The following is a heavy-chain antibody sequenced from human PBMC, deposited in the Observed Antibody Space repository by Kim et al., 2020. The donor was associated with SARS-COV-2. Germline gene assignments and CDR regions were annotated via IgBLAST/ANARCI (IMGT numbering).Heavy chain of an antibody. CDR2: LWYDGSKK. CDR1: GFSFSSFG. D-gene: IGHD3-22*01. J-gene: IGHJ6*02. CDR3: ARSPQGVYDSSGDYQYYYGMDV. Sequence: GGSLRLSCAASGFSFSSFGLHWVRQAPGKGLEWVAVLWYDGSKKYYTDSVKGRFSVSRDNSKNTLYLQMNSLRVEDTAVYYCARSPQGVYDSSGDYQYYYGMDVWGQGTTVTVSS. V-gene: IGHV3-33*01.